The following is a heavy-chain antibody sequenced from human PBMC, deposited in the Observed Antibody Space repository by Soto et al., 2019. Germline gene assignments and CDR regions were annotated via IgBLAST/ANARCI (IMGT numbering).Heavy chain of an antibody. V-gene: IGHV1-69*01. D-gene: IGHD3-22*01. Sequence: QVQLVQSGAEVKKPGSSVKVSCKASGDTFSSYAISWVRQAPGQGLEWMGGIIPIFGTANYAQQFQGRVTITAAESTSTAYMELSSLRSEDTAVYYCARDGSGYRSRASPMDVWGQGTTVTVSS. CDR1: GDTFSSYA. J-gene: IGHJ6*02. CDR2: IIPIFGTA. CDR3: ARDGSGYRSRASPMDV.